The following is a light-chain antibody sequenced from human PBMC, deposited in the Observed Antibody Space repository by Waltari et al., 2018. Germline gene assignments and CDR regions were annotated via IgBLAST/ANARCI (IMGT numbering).Light chain of an antibody. CDR1: SSDVGFCAF. Sequence: QSALTQPASVSGSPGQSITISCTGTSSDVGFCAFVSWFQQPPGKAPKVMIYKVNNRPSGVSNRFSGSKSANTASLTISGLQAEDEADYYCSSYTRRSYWVFGGGTQLTVL. V-gene: IGLV2-14*01. CDR3: SSYTRRSYWV. CDR2: KVN. J-gene: IGLJ3*02.